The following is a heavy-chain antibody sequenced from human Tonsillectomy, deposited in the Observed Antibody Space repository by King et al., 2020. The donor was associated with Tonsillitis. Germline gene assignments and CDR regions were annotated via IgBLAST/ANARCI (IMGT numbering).Heavy chain of an antibody. CDR1: RFTFSNDA. CDR3: AKPYGNYVRPNFDY. CDR2: IDDSGSTT. J-gene: IGHJ4*02. D-gene: IGHD4-11*01. V-gene: IGHV3-23*04. Sequence: VQLVESGGGLVQPGGSLRLSCAAYRFTFSNDAMSWVRQPPGKGLEWVSVIDDSGSTTYYADSMKGRFTISRDNSKNTLYLQINSLRAEDTAVYYCAKPYGNYVRPNFDYWGQGTLVTVSS.